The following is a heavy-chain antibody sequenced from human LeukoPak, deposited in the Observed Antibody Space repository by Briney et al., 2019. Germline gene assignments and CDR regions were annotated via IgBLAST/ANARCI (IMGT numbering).Heavy chain of an antibody. CDR2: ISYDGSNK. Sequence: GSLRLSCAASGFTFSSYAMHWVRQAPGKGLEWVAVISYDGSNKYYADSVKGRFTISRDNSKNTLYLQMNSLRAEDTAVYYCARDRSGYDFYYWGQGTLVTVSS. D-gene: IGHD5-12*01. CDR3: ARDRSGYDFYY. V-gene: IGHV3-30-3*01. J-gene: IGHJ4*02. CDR1: GFTFSSYA.